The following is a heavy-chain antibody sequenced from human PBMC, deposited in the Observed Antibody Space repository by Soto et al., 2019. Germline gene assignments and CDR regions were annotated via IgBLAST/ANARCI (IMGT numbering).Heavy chain of an antibody. CDR2: ISGSGGST. J-gene: IGHJ4*02. V-gene: IGHV3-23*01. Sequence: GGSLRLSCTASGFTFSSYAMSWVRQAPGKGLEWVSAISGSGGSTYYADSVKGRSTISRDNSKNTLYLQMNSLRAEDTAVYYCAKYSSGWYGIDYWGQGTLVTVSS. CDR1: GFTFSSYA. D-gene: IGHD6-19*01. CDR3: AKYSSGWYGIDY.